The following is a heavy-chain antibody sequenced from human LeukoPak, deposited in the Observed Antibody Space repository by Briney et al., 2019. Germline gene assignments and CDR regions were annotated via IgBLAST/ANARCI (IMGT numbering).Heavy chain of an antibody. CDR1: GYSFIGYS. CDR2: INPNTGGT. J-gene: IGHJ4*02. CDR3: AREYVADSSPLIDY. Sequence: ASVKVSCKASGYSFIGYSMHWVRQAPGQGLEWMGWINPNTGGTNYAQKFQGRVTMTRDTSISTAYMELSSLRSDDTAVYHCAREYVADSSPLIDYWGQGSLVTVSS. D-gene: IGHD6-13*01. V-gene: IGHV1-2*02.